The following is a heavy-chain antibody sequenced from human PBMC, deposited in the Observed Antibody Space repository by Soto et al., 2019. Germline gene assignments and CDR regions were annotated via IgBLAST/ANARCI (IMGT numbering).Heavy chain of an antibody. V-gene: IGHV3-15*07. CDR1: GFTFSNAW. CDR3: TTELSTVVLNYYYGMDV. D-gene: IGHD4-4*01. Sequence: GGSLRLSCAASGFTFSNAWMNWVRQAPGKGLEWVGRIKSKTDGGTTDYAAPVKGRFTISRDDSKNTLYLQMNSLKTEDTAVYYCTTELSTVVLNYYYGMDVWGQGTTVTVSS. J-gene: IGHJ6*02. CDR2: IKSKTDGGTT.